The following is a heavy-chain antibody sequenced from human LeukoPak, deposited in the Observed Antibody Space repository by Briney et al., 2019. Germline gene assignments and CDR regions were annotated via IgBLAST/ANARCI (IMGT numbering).Heavy chain of an antibody. CDR1: GYTFTSYD. V-gene: IGHV1-8*01. D-gene: IGHD6-13*01. CDR3: ARGDSSSWYYYYYYMDV. Sequence: ASVKVSCKASGYTFTSYDINWVRQATGQGLEWMGWMNPNSGNTGYAQKFQGRATMTRNTSISTAYMELSSLRSEDTAVYYCARGDSSSWYYYYYYMDVWGKGTTVTVSS. CDR2: MNPNSGNT. J-gene: IGHJ6*03.